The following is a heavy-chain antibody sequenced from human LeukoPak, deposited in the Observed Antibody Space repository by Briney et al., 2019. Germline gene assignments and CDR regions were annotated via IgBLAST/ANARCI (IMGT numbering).Heavy chain of an antibody. CDR2: ISGSGGST. CDR1: GFTFSSYA. Sequence: GGSLRLSCAASGFTFSSYAMSWVRQAPGKGLEWVSAISGSGGSTYYADSVKGRFTISRDNSKNTLYLQMNSLRAEDTAVYYCAKPSITIFGVVILYFDYWGQGTLVTVSS. CDR3: AKPSITIFGVVILYFDY. V-gene: IGHV3-23*01. J-gene: IGHJ4*02. D-gene: IGHD3-3*01.